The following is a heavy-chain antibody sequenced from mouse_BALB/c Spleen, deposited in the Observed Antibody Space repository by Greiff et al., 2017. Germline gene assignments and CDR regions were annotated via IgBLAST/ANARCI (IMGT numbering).Heavy chain of an antibody. CDR3: TRDGITTDAMDY. CDR2: IDPETGGT. CDR1: GYTFTSYN. J-gene: IGHJ4*01. V-gene: IGHV1-12*01. Sequence: QVQLQQPGAELVKPGASVKMSCKASGYTFTSYNMHWVKQTPGQGLEWIGAIDPETGGTAYNQKFKGKATLTADKSSSTAYMELRSLTSEDSAVYYCTRDGITTDAMDYWGQGTSVTVSS. D-gene: IGHD2-4*01.